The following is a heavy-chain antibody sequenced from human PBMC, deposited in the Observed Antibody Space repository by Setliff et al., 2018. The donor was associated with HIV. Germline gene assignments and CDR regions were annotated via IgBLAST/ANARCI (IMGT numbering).Heavy chain of an antibody. CDR1: GGSISSSNYY. D-gene: IGHD6-13*01. CDR2: INHSGST. J-gene: IGHJ4*02. Sequence: SETLSLTCNVSGGSISSSNYYWAWIRQPPGKGLEWIGEINHSGSTNFNPSLKSRVTISVDTSKNQFSLKLSSVTAADTAVYYCARGGLTAAGTLLLVGYFDYWGQGTLVTVSS. V-gene: IGHV4-39*07. CDR3: ARGGLTAAGTLLLVGYFDY.